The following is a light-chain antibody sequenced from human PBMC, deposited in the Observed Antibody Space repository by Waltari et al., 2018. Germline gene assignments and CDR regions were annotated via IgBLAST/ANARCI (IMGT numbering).Light chain of an antibody. V-gene: IGKV3-20*01. Sequence: EIVLTPSPGTLSLSPGERATLSCRARQSVRSSDLAWYQQNPGQAPRLLIYGASSRATGIPDRFSGSGSGTDFTLTISRLEPEDFAVYYCQQYGSSPMYTFGQGTKLEIK. J-gene: IGKJ2*01. CDR2: GAS. CDR1: QSVRSSD. CDR3: QQYGSSPMYT.